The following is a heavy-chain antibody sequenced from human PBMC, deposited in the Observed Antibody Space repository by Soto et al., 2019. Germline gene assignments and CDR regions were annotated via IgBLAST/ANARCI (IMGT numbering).Heavy chain of an antibody. Sequence: PSETLSLTCSVSGASFSTTSYYWGWVRQPPGKGLEWIGTVYYRGNSYYNSSLKSRLTMPVDTSKSQFSLELTSVTAADTAVYYCARIDSYGAFDSWGQGVLVTVSS. V-gene: IGHV4-39*01. CDR2: VYYRGNS. CDR3: ARIDSYGAFDS. CDR1: GASFSTTSYY. J-gene: IGHJ4*02. D-gene: IGHD3-16*01.